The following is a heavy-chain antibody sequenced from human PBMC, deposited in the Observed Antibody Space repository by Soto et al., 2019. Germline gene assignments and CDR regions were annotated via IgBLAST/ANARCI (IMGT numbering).Heavy chain of an antibody. Sequence: GGSLRLSCAASGFTFSNAWMSWVRQAPGKGLEWVGRIKSKTDGGTTDYAAPVKGRFTISRDDSKNTLYLQMNSLKTEDTAVYYCTTENVLRYFDWLVDFDYWGQGTLVTVSS. CDR2: IKSKTDGGTT. V-gene: IGHV3-15*01. J-gene: IGHJ4*02. CDR1: GFTFSNAW. CDR3: TTENVLRYFDWLVDFDY. D-gene: IGHD3-9*01.